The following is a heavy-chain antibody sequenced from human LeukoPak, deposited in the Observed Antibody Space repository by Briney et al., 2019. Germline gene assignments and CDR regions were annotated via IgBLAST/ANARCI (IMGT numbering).Heavy chain of an antibody. CDR3: TAPVGRFGFYYYGMDV. V-gene: IGHV3-15*01. CDR2: IKNKTDGMTN. CDR1: GFTFSNAW. Sequence: SGGSLRLSCAASGFTFSNAWRSWVRQAPGKGLEWVGRIKNKTDGMTNDYAAPVKGRFTIPTDDSKNTLYLQMNRLKTEDTAVYYCTAPVGRFGFYYYGMDVWGKGTTVTVSS. D-gene: IGHD3-10*01. J-gene: IGHJ6*04.